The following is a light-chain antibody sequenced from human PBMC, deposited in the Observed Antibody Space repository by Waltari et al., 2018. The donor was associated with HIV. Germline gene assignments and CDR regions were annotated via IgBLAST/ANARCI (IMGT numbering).Light chain of an antibody. V-gene: IGLV1-51*01. Sequence: QSVLTQPPSVSAAPGQKVTISCSGSSSHIGNNYISCFQQLPGTAPKLLIYDNNKRPSGIPDRFSGSKSGTSATLGIIGLQTGDEADYYCGTWDSSLSAVVFGGGTRLTVL. CDR2: DNN. CDR3: GTWDSSLSAVV. CDR1: SSHIGNNY. J-gene: IGLJ2*01.